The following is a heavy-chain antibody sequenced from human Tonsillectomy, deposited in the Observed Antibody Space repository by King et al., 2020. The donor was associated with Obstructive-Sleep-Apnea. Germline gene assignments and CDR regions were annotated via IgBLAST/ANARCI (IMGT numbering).Heavy chain of an antibody. Sequence: QLVQSGGGLVQPGGSLKLSCAASGFTFSGSAMHWVRQASGKGLEWVGRIRSKANSYATAYAASVKGRFTISRDNSKNTADLQMKSLKTEDTAVYYCTRRETGASGYDLDYWGQGTLVTVSS. CDR3: TRRETGASGYDLDY. CDR2: IRSKANSYAT. CDR1: GFTFSGSA. V-gene: IGHV3-73*01. J-gene: IGHJ4*02. D-gene: IGHD5-12*01.